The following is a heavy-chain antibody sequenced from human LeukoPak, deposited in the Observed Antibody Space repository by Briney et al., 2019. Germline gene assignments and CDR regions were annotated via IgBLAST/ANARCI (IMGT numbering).Heavy chain of an antibody. CDR3: ARDAGSGNNWFDP. CDR1: GFTFSSYA. Sequence: GGSLRLSCAASGFTFSSYAMSWVRQAPGEGLEWVSAISGSGGNTYYTDSVKGRFTISRDNSKNSLYLHMNSLRAEDTAVYFCARDAGSGNNWFDPWGQGTLVTVSS. CDR2: ISGSGGNT. J-gene: IGHJ5*02. V-gene: IGHV3-23*01. D-gene: IGHD3-10*01.